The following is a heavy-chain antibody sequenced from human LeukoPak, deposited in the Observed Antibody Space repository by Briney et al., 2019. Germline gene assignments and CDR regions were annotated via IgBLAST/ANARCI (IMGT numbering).Heavy chain of an antibody. J-gene: IGHJ5*02. D-gene: IGHD6-19*01. CDR2: ISYDGSNK. CDR1: GFSFSDYY. V-gene: IGHV3-30*18. Sequence: GGSLRLSCAASGFSFSDYYMSWIRQAPGKGLEWAAVISYDGSNKYYADSVKGRFTISRDNSKNTLYLQMNSLRAEDTAVYYCAKDGQWLVGGNWFDPWGQGTLVTVSS. CDR3: AKDGQWLVGGNWFDP.